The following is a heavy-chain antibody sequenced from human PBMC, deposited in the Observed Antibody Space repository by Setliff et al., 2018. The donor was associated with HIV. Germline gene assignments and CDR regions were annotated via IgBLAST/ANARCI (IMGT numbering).Heavy chain of an antibody. J-gene: IGHJ3*02. Sequence: PGESLKISCAASGFTFSSSWMSWVRQAPGKGLEWVANIKGDGSEKYYVDSVKGRFTISRDNAKYSLYLQMNNLRAGDTALYYCARDKDWAFDIWGQGTMVTVSS. V-gene: IGHV3-7*01. CDR2: IKGDGSEK. CDR3: ARDKDWAFDI. D-gene: IGHD2-15*01. CDR1: GFTFSSSW.